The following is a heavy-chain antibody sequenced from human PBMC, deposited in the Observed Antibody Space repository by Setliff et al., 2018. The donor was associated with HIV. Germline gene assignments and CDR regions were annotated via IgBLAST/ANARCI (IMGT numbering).Heavy chain of an antibody. Sequence: SETLSLTCTVSGDSISPYYWSWIRQSPGKGLEWIGYINSSGRTNYNPSLKGRVTISLDTSKNRFSLKLNSVTAADTAVYYCARRFGEVYDWIDPWGQGTLVTVSS. CDR2: INSSGRT. D-gene: IGHD3-10*01. J-gene: IGHJ5*02. CDR3: ARRFGEVYDWIDP. CDR1: GDSISPYY. V-gene: IGHV4-4*09.